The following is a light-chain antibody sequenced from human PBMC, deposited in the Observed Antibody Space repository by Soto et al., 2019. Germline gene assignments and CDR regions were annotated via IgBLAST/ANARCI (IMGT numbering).Light chain of an antibody. Sequence: TQMTQPPSYPSASVGDRVTTPCRASQRVGTYLTWYRQKPGKAPNLLIYGVSSLHSGVPARFSGSGSETDFTLTISSLQPEDFATYYCQQSYSNPRTFGQGTKVDIK. CDR1: QRVGTY. CDR2: GVS. CDR3: QQSYSNPRT. V-gene: IGKV1-39*01. J-gene: IGKJ1*01.